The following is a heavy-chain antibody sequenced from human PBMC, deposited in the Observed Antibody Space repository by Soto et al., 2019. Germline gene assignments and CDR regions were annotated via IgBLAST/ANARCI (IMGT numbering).Heavy chain of an antibody. D-gene: IGHD2-2*02. Sequence: PGESLKISCEGSGYSFTSYWISWVRQMPGKGLEWMGRIDPSDSYTNYSPSFQGHVTISADKSISTAYLQWSSLKASDTAMYYCARLRYCSSTSCYKGYYYYYGMDVWGQGTTVTVSS. CDR1: GYSFTSYW. CDR2: IDPSDSYT. J-gene: IGHJ6*02. V-gene: IGHV5-10-1*01. CDR3: ARLRYCSSTSCYKGYYYYYGMDV.